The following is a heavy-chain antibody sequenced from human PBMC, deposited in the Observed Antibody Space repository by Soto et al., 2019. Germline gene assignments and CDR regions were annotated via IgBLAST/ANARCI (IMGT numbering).Heavy chain of an antibody. V-gene: IGHV1-69*13. CDR3: ARDSPLRFLSGTNYFDY. Sequence: SVKVSCKASGGTFSSYAISWVRQAPGQGLEWMGGIIPIFGTANYAQKFQGRVTITADESTSTAYMELSSLRSEDTAVYYCARDSPLRFLSGTNYFDYWGQGTLVTVSS. J-gene: IGHJ4*02. D-gene: IGHD3-3*01. CDR2: IIPIFGTA. CDR1: GGTFSSYA.